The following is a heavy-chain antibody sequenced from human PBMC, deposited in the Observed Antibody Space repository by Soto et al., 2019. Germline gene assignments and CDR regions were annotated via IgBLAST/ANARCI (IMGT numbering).Heavy chain of an antibody. D-gene: IGHD5-18*01. CDR2: LYYSGST. Sequence: SETLSLTCTVSGGSISSGDYYWSWIRQPPGRGLEWIGYLYYSGSTYYNPSLKSRVTISVDTSKNQFSLKLSSVTASDTAVYYCARGDTAMVTTNCFDPWGQGTLVTVSS. J-gene: IGHJ5*02. CDR3: ARGDTAMVTTNCFDP. V-gene: IGHV4-30-4*01. CDR1: GGSISSGDYY.